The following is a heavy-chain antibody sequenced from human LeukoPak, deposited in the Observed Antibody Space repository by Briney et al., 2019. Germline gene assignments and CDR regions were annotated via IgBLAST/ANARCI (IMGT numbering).Heavy chain of an antibody. V-gene: IGHV4-59*08. CDR3: ARSYDTNNRQRFDY. CDR2: MYYSESP. D-gene: IGHD3-22*01. J-gene: IGHJ4*02. CDR1: GGSISSYY. Sequence: SETLSLTCTVSGGSISSYYWSWIRQPPGKGLEWIAYMYYSESPNYNPSLKSRVTMSGDTSRNQFSLKLNSVTAADTAVYCCARSYDTNNRQRFDYWGQGILVTVSP.